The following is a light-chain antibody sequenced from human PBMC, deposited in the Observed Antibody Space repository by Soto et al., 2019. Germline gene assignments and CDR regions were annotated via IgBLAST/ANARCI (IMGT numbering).Light chain of an antibody. Sequence: DIQMTQSPPTLSASVGDRVTITCRASQSISTWLAWYQQKPGKAPKLLIYKASSLERGVPSRFRGSGSGTEFTLTISSLQPDDFATYYCRHYNSYSEKFGQGTKVEIK. CDR3: RHYNSYSEK. J-gene: IGKJ1*01. V-gene: IGKV1-5*03. CDR2: KAS. CDR1: QSISTW.